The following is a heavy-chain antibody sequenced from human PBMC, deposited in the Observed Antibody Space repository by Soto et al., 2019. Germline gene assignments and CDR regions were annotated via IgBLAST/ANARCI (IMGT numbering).Heavy chain of an antibody. CDR3: ARGINGDFYFDY. J-gene: IGHJ4*02. CDR2: IGPDGTET. V-gene: IGHV3-7*01. CDR1: GFTFSTYW. D-gene: IGHD4-17*01. Sequence: EVQLVESGGGLVQPGGSLRLSCAASGFTFSTYWMTWVRQAPGKGLEWVANIGPDGTETYFEDSVKGRFTTSRDNAESSVFLHMNSLRAEDTAVYYCARGINGDFYFDYWGRGTLVIVSS.